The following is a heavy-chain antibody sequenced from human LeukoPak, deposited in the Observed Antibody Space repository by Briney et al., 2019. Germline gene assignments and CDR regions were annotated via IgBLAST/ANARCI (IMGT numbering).Heavy chain of an antibody. CDR3: AKNGRDGYNRLQFFDY. CDR1: GFSFSSSS. CDR2: ISGSGGST. D-gene: IGHD5-24*01. J-gene: IGHJ4*02. Sequence: GGSLRLSCAASGFSFSSSSMNWVRQAPGKGLEWVSAISGSGGSTYYADSVKGRFTISRDNSKNTLYLQMNSLRAEDTAVYYCAKNGRDGYNRLQFFDYWGQGTLVTVSS. V-gene: IGHV3-23*01.